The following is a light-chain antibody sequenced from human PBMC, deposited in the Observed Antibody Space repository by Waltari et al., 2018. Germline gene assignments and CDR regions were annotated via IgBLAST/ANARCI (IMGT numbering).Light chain of an antibody. CDR2: VSS. CDR1: GSNIGEGYD. V-gene: IGLV1-40*01. CDR3: QSYDTSLSVV. J-gene: IGLJ3*02. Sequence: QSVLTQPPSVSGAPGQRVTIYCPGSGSNIGEGYDVHWYQQLPRAAPKLPIYVSSTRPLGVPDRFFGSTSGTSASLAITGLQAEDEADYYCQSYDTSLSVVFGGGTKLTVL.